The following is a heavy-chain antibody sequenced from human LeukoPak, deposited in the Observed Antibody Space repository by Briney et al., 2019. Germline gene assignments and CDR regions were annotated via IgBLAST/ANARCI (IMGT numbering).Heavy chain of an antibody. J-gene: IGHJ6*03. Sequence: SETLSLTCTVSGGSISSSSYYWGWIRQPPGKGLEWIGSIYYSGSTYYNPSLKSRVIISVDTSKNQFSLKLNSVTAADTAVYYCAGIGRTRYYYYYMDVWGKGTTVTISS. CDR1: GGSISSSSYY. CDR3: AGIGRTRYYYYYMDV. V-gene: IGHV4-39*01. D-gene: IGHD1-26*01. CDR2: IYYSGST.